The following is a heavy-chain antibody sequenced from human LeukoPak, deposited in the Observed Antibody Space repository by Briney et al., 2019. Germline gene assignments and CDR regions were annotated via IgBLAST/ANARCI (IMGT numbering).Heavy chain of an antibody. CDR3: AKSVCSGGSCYYGENFDY. CDR2: ISGSGGNT. J-gene: IGHJ4*02. D-gene: IGHD2-15*01. CDR1: GFTFSVHA. Sequence: GGSLRLSCAASGFTFSVHAMSWVRQAPGKGLEWVSAISGSGGNTYFADSVKGRFTISRDNSKNTLYLQMNSLRAEDTAVYYCAKSVCSGGSCYYGENFDYWGQGTLVTVSS. V-gene: IGHV3-23*01.